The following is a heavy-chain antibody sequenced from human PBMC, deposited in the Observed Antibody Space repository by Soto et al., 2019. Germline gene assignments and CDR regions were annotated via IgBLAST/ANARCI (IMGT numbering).Heavy chain of an antibody. J-gene: IGHJ6*03. V-gene: IGHV3-33*01. CDR3: ARDGNTATTHYYHIDV. CDR1: GFSIIRYG. D-gene: IGHD4-17*01. Sequence: QGQLVESGGGVVQPGGSLRLSCAASGFSIIRYGMYWVRQAPGKGPEWVALIWYDGSNEHYADSVMGRFTVSRDNSKKTVYLQMNTLRDEDTGVYFCARDGNTATTHYYHIDVWGRGTTVTVSS. CDR2: IWYDGSNE.